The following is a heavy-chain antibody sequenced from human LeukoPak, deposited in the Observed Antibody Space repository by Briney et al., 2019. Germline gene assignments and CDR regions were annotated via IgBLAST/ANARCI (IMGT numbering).Heavy chain of an antibody. CDR2: IRGSGGST. V-gene: IGHV3-23*01. Sequence: PGGSLRLSCATSGFAFSTYAMSWVRQAPGKGLEWVSCIRGSGGSTDSADSVKGRFTISRDNSKNTLYLQMNSLRGEDTAVYYCAKERNRPRGAFDIWGQGTMVTVSS. CDR3: AKERNRPRGAFDI. J-gene: IGHJ3*02. D-gene: IGHD1-14*01. CDR1: GFAFSTYA.